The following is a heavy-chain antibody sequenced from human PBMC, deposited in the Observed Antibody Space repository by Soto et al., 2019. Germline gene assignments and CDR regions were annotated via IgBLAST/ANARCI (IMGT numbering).Heavy chain of an antibody. D-gene: IGHD3-22*01. Sequence: GGSLILSCAASGFTFSSYGMHWVRQAPGKGLEWVAVIWYDGRNTYYADSVKGRFTISRDNSKDTLYLQMNSLRAEDTAVYYCARTSYYYDSSGYYFDCWGQGSPVTV. V-gene: IGHV3-33*01. CDR2: IWYDGRNT. CDR1: GFTFSSYG. J-gene: IGHJ4*02. CDR3: ARTSYYYDSSGYYFDC.